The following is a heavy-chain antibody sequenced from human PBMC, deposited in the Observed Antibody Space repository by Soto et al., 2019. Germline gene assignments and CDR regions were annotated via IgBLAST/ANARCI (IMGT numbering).Heavy chain of an antibody. Sequence: PGGSLRLSCAASGFTFSSYAMSWVRQAPGKGLEWVSAISGSGGSTYYADSVKGRFTISRDNSKNTLYLQMNSLRAEDTAVYYCAKGQYCSGSYPQTFDYWGQGTLVTVSS. CDR3: AKGQYCSGSYPQTFDY. CDR1: GFTFSSYA. CDR2: ISGSGGST. V-gene: IGHV3-23*01. D-gene: IGHD1-26*01. J-gene: IGHJ4*02.